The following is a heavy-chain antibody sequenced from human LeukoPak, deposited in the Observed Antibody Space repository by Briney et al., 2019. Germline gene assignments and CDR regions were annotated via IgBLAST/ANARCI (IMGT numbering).Heavy chain of an antibody. CDR1: GGSVSSGSYY. D-gene: IGHD3-22*01. Sequence: SETLSLTCTVSGGSVSSGSYYWSWIRQPPGKGLEWIGYIYYSGSTNYNPSLKSRVTISVDTSKNQFSLKLSSVTAADTAVYYCASIAYYYDSSGYDQMDYWGQGTLVTVSS. CDR3: ASIAYYYDSSGYDQMDY. V-gene: IGHV4-61*01. CDR2: IYYSGST. J-gene: IGHJ4*02.